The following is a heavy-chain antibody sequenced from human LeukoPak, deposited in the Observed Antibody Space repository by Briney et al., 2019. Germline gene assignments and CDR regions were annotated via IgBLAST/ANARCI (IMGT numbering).Heavy chain of an antibody. Sequence: EGSLRLSCAGSGFTVSSSTMSWVRQAPGKGLEWVSNFNSDALDGITNYADSVKGRFTISRDNSQNTLYLQMNSLRVEDTATYYCAREIGGGHHYFEHWGQGTVVTVSS. CDR2: FNSDALDGIT. V-gene: IGHV3-53*01. D-gene: IGHD1-26*01. CDR1: GFTVSSST. CDR3: AREIGGGHHYFEH. J-gene: IGHJ4*02.